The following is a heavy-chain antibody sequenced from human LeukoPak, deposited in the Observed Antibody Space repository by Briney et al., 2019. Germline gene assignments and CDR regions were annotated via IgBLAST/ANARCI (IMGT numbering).Heavy chain of an antibody. D-gene: IGHD5-24*01. CDR1: GFTFRDAA. Sequence: GGSLRLSCAVSGFTFRDAAMTWVRQAPGKGLEWVSLISSSGSNAYYADSVKGRFTISRDNSKNTLCLQMNSLRVEDTAIYYCAKDIQLSTWGLGTMVTVSS. CDR2: ISSSGSNA. V-gene: IGHV3-23*01. J-gene: IGHJ3*01. CDR3: AKDIQLST.